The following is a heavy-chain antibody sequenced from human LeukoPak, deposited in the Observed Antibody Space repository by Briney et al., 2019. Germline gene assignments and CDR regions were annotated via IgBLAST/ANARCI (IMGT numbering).Heavy chain of an antibody. CDR2: ISGSGGST. CDR3: AKAYAIPPDYGMDV. D-gene: IGHD2-21*01. V-gene: IGHV3-23*01. Sequence: PGGSLRLSCAASGFTFSSYAMSWVRQAPGKGLEWVSAISGSGGSTYYADSVKGRFTISRDNSKNTLYLQMNSLRAEDTAVYYCAKAYAIPPDYGMDVWGQGTTVTVSS. J-gene: IGHJ6*02. CDR1: GFTFSSYA.